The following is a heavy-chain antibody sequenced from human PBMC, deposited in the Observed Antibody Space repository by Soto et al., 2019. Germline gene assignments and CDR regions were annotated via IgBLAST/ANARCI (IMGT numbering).Heavy chain of an antibody. D-gene: IGHD3-9*01. CDR3: AKIITATGYAFDI. V-gene: IGHV3-7*03. CDR1: GFTFSSYW. CDR2: IKQSGSKK. Sequence: PGGSLRLSCAASGFTFSSYWMSWVRQAPGKGLEWVANIKQSGSKKYYVDSVKGRFTISRDNSKNTLYLQMNSLRAEDTAVYYCAKIITATGYAFDIWGQGTMVTVSS. J-gene: IGHJ3*02.